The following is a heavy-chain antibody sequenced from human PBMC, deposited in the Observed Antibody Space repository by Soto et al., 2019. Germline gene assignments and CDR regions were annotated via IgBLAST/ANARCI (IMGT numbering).Heavy chain of an antibody. CDR2: IYSGGST. Sequence: PGGSLRLSCAASGFTVSSNYMSWVRQAPGKGLEWVSVIYSGGSTYYADSVKGRFTISRDNSKNTLYLQMGSLTVEDMAVYYCARDRCTNAVCYAPSDYWGQGTQVTVSS. CDR1: GFTVSSNY. V-gene: IGHV3-66*01. CDR3: ARDRCTNAVCYAPSDY. D-gene: IGHD2-8*01. J-gene: IGHJ4*02.